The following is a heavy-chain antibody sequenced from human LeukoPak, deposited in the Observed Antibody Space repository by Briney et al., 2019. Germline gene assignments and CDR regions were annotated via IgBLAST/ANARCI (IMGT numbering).Heavy chain of an antibody. CDR2: IYNSGTT. D-gene: IGHD3-22*01. CDR3: ARNGDDSSDYYYFDY. CDR1: GGSISSYY. Sequence: SETLSLTCTVSGGSISSYYWSWIRQPPGKGLEWIGYIYNSGTTNYNPSLKSRVTISVDTSKNQFSLKLSSAIAADTAIYYCARNGDDSSDYYYFDYWGQGTLVTVSS. J-gene: IGHJ4*02. V-gene: IGHV4-4*09.